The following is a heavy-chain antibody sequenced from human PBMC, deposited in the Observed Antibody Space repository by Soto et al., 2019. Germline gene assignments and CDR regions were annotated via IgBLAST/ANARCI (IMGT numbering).Heavy chain of an antibody. CDR3: ARGDYGAC. CDR2: ISGSGGST. V-gene: IGHV3-23*01. Sequence: ESLKISCAASGFTFSSYXXXWVRQSPGEGLEWVSAISGSGGSTYYADSVKGRFTISRDISKNTLYLQMTSLRAEEMAVYYCARGDYGACWGQGTLVTVSS. CDR1: GFTFSSYX. J-gene: IGHJ4*02. D-gene: IGHD4-17*01.